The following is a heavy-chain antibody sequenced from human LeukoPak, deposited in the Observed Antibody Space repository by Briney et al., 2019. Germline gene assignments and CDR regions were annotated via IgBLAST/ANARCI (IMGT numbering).Heavy chain of an antibody. Sequence: GGSLRLSCAASGFTFSSYSMNWVRQAPGKGLEWVSSISSSSSYIYCADSVKGRFTISRDNAKNSLYLQMNSLRAEDTAVYYCARVSHYYDTNYFDYWGQGTLVTVSS. J-gene: IGHJ4*02. V-gene: IGHV3-21*01. CDR1: GFTFSSYS. D-gene: IGHD3-22*01. CDR2: ISSSSSYI. CDR3: ARVSHYYDTNYFDY.